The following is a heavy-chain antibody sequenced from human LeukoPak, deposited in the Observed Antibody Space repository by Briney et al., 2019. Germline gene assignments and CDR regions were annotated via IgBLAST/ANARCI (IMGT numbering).Heavy chain of an antibody. CDR3: ARDRMGYSGYDPGYYYYYMDV. CDR2: IYTSGST. V-gene: IGHV4-4*07. D-gene: IGHD5-12*01. J-gene: IGHJ6*03. Sequence: SETLYLTCTVSGGSISSYYWSWIRQPAGKGLEWIGRIYTSGSTNYNPSLKSRVTMSVDTSKNQFSLKLSSVTAADTAVYYCARDRMGYSGYDPGYYYYYMDVWGKGTTVTISS. CDR1: GGSISSYY.